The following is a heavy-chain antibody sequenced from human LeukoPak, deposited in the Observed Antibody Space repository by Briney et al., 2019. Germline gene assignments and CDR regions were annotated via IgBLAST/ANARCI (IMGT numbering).Heavy chain of an antibody. J-gene: IGHJ4*02. CDR3: ARGPMVRGVISGMQFDY. D-gene: IGHD3-10*01. CDR2: IYTSGST. V-gene: IGHV4-4*07. Sequence: SETLSLTCTVSGGSISSYYWSWIRQPAGKGLEWIGRIYTSGSTNYNPSLKSRVTISVDTSKNQFSLKLSSVTAADTAVYYCARGPMVRGVISGMQFDYWGQGTLVTVSS. CDR1: GGSISSYY.